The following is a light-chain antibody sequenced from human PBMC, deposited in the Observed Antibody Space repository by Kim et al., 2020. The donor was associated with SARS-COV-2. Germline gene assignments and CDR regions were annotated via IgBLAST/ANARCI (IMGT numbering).Light chain of an antibody. CDR1: QSVSSSY. CDR2: ATS. Sequence: GERATLSCRASQSVSSSYLAWYQQKPGQSPRLLIYATSSRATGIPDRFSGSGSGTDFTLTISRLEPEDFAVYYCQQYVSSPPRITFGQGTRLEIK. V-gene: IGKV3-20*01. CDR3: QQYVSSPPRIT. J-gene: IGKJ5*01.